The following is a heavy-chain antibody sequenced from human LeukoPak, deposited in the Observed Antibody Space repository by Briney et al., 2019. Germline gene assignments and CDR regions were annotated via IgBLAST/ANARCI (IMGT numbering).Heavy chain of an antibody. V-gene: IGHV3-7*01. Sequence: GGSLRLSCAASGFTFSSYWMNWVRQAPGKGLEWVANIRKDGSERYYVDSVKGRFTISRDNTKKSLYLQMNTLRAEDTAVYYCARDLAGPPQEAFDIWGQGTMVTVSS. CDR3: ARDLAGPPQEAFDI. CDR1: GFTFSSYW. CDR2: IRKDGSER. J-gene: IGHJ3*02.